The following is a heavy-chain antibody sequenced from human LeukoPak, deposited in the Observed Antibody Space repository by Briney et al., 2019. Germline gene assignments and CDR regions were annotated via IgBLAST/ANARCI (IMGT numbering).Heavy chain of an antibody. CDR3: ARVAYYDSSGYYYQFDY. D-gene: IGHD3-22*01. CDR1: GYSISTGYF. Sequence: SETLSLTCTVSGYSISTGYFWGWIRQPPGKGLEWIGSIYRGSAYYNPSLKSRVTISVDTSENQFSLKLSSVTAADTAVYYCARVAYYDSSGYYYQFDYWGQGTLVTVSS. V-gene: IGHV4-38-2*02. J-gene: IGHJ4*02. CDR2: IYRGSA.